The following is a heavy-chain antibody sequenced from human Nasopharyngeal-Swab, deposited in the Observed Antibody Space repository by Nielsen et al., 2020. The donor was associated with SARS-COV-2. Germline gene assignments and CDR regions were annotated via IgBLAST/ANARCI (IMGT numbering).Heavy chain of an antibody. D-gene: IGHD4/OR15-4a*01. Sequence: GGYLRLTCAASGFTFSSYAMSWVRQAPGKGLEGVSAISGSGGSTYYADSVKGRFTISRDNSKNTLYLQMNSLRAEDTAVYYCAKDGGLTTFPYYYYGMDVWGQGTTVTVSS. CDR1: GFTFSSYA. CDR2: ISGSGGST. J-gene: IGHJ6*02. CDR3: AKDGGLTTFPYYYYGMDV. V-gene: IGHV3-23*01.